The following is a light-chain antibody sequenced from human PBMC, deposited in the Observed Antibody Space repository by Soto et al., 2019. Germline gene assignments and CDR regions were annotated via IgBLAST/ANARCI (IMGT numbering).Light chain of an antibody. CDR1: QTISSW. Sequence: VALGGRRIINRKASQTISSWLAWYQQKPGKAPKRLIYKASTLKSGVPSRFSGSGSVTELNLTVSGLQPGYWPTYYCQHYNSDAESLGPGTKVDIK. V-gene: IGKV1-5*03. CDR2: KAS. J-gene: IGKJ1*01. CDR3: QHYNSDAES.